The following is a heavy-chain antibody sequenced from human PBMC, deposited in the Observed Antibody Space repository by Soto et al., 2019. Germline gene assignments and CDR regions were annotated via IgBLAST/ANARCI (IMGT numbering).Heavy chain of an antibody. J-gene: IGHJ6*02. CDR1: GFTFSSYW. CDR2: INSDGSST. D-gene: IGHD2-2*01. Sequence: EVQLVESGGGLVQPGGSLRLSCAASGFTFSSYWMHWVRQAPGKGLVWVSRINSDGSSTSYADSVKGRFTISRDNAKNTVYLQMNGLRAEDTAVYYGARDLADIVVVPAAEVYYYGMDVWGQGTTVTVSS. V-gene: IGHV3-74*01. CDR3: ARDLADIVVVPAAEVYYYGMDV.